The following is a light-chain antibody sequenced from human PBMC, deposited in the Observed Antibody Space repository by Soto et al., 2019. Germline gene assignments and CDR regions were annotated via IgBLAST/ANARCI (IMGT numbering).Light chain of an antibody. Sequence: EIVMTQSPATLSVSPGERATLSCRASQSIRSNLAWYQQKPGQTPRLLIYGASSRATGIPARFSGSGSGTEFTLTISSLQSEDFAVYYCQQYNSWRTFGPGTKVDIK. CDR2: GAS. CDR3: QQYNSWRT. V-gene: IGKV3-15*01. J-gene: IGKJ1*01. CDR1: QSIRSN.